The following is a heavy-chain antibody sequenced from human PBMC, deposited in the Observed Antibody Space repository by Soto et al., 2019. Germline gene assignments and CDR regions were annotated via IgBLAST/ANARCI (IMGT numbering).Heavy chain of an antibody. CDR1: GFTVSSNY. Sequence: LRLSCASSGFTVSSNYMSWVRQAPGKGLEWVSVIYSGGSTYYADSVKGRFTISRDNSKNTLYLQMNSLRAEDTAVYYCAKDKGGVWSVPTGGYYTYYGMDVWGQGTTVTV. CDR3: AKDKGGVWSVPTGGYYTYYGMDV. J-gene: IGHJ6*02. D-gene: IGHD3-22*01. CDR2: IYSGGST. V-gene: IGHV3-53*01.